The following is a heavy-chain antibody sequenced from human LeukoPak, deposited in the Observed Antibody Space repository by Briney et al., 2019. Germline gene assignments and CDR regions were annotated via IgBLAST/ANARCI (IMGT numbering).Heavy chain of an antibody. D-gene: IGHD6-13*01. J-gene: IGHJ4*02. CDR3: AREFSAAAGFFDY. V-gene: IGHV3-74*01. CDR1: GFTFSSYG. Sequence: GGSLRLSCAASGFTFSSYGMHWVRQAPGKGLVWVSRINSDGSSTSYADSVKGRFTISRDNAKNTLYLQMNSLRAEDTAVYYCAREFSAAAGFFDYWGQGTLVTVSS. CDR2: INSDGSST.